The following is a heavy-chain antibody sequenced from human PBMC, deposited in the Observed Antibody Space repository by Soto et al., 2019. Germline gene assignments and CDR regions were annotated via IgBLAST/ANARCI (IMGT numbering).Heavy chain of an antibody. J-gene: IGHJ6*02. V-gene: IGHV3-30*18. CDR1: GFTFSTYG. Sequence: PGGSLRLSCAASGFTFSTYGIHWVRQAPGKGLEWMAVISYDGSEKYYADSVKGRFTISRDNSKNTLYLQMNSLRAEDTALYYCAKDRPDIFTGSKDQYFGMDVWGQGTTVTVSS. D-gene: IGHD3-9*01. CDR2: ISYDGSEK. CDR3: AKDRPDIFTGSKDQYFGMDV.